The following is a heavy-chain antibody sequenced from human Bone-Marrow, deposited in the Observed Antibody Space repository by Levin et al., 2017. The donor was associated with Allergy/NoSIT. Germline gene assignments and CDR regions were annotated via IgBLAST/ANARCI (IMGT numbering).Heavy chain of an antibody. CDR1: SGSITSYW. Sequence: SETLSLTCVVSSGSITSYWWTWVRQPPGKGLEWIGEISHSGTTNYNPSLKSRITISVDKSKNQFFLKLTSVTAADTAVYYCVGSSFYSLGVWGQGTTVTVSS. V-gene: IGHV4-4*02. CDR3: VGSSFYSLGV. J-gene: IGHJ6*02. CDR2: ISHSGTT. D-gene: IGHD3-10*01.